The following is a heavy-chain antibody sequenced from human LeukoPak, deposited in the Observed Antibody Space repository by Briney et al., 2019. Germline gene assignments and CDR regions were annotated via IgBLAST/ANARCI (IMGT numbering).Heavy chain of an antibody. CDR1: GGTFRSYA. CDR3: ARDRAGLDSSDAFDI. V-gene: IGHV1-69*05. D-gene: IGHD3-22*01. J-gene: IGHJ3*02. Sequence: KVSCKASGGTFRSYAISWVRQAPGQGLEWMGGIIPIFGTANYAQKFQGRVTITTDESTSTAYMELSSLRSEDTAVYYCARDRAGLDSSDAFDIWGQGTMVTVSS. CDR2: IIPIFGTA.